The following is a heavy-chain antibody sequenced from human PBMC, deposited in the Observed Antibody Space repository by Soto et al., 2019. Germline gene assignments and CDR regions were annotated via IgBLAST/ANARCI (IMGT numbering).Heavy chain of an antibody. CDR1: GDSVSSNSAA. CDR2: TYYRSKWYN. Sequence: SQTLSLTCAISGDSVSSNSAAWNWIRQSPSRGLEWLGRTYYRSKWYNDYAVSVKSRITINPDTSKNQFSLQLNSVTPEDTAVYYCARDFGGYDFWSGYPIGGYYYGTDVWGQGTTVTVSS. CDR3: ARDFGGYDFWSGYPIGGYYYGTDV. D-gene: IGHD3-3*01. J-gene: IGHJ6*02. V-gene: IGHV6-1*01.